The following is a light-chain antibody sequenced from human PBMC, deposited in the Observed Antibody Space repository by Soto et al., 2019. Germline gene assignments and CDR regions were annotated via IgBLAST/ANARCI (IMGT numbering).Light chain of an antibody. CDR3: LSYTTSSTLV. V-gene: IGLV2-14*01. J-gene: IGLJ1*01. CDR2: EVS. CDR1: SSDVGTYNY. Sequence: QSALTQPASVSGSPGQSITISCTGTSSDVGTYNYVSWYQQHPGKAPKLLISEVSDRPSGVSNRFSGSKSGNTASMTISGLQAEDEADYYCLSYTTSSTLVFGTGTKVTVL.